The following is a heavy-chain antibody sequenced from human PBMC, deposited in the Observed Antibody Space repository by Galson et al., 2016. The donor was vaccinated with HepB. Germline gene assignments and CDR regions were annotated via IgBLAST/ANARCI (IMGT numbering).Heavy chain of an antibody. D-gene: IGHD2-2*01. J-gene: IGHJ6*03. V-gene: IGHV4-39*02. CDR2: IYYLETS. CDR3: AYCGRTICQKLYYYMDV. CDR1: GDSISSTSDY. Sequence: SETLSLTCTVSGDSISSTSDYWGWIRQSPGKGLEWIGSIYYLETSYYNPSLKGRVTISVDTSKNHFYLKLNSVTAADTAMYYCAYCGRTICQKLYYYMDVWGKGTTVTVSS.